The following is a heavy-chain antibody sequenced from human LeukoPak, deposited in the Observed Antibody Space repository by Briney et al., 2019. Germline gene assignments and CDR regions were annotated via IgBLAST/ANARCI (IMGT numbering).Heavy chain of an antibody. J-gene: IGHJ4*02. D-gene: IGHD3-22*01. V-gene: IGHV3-53*01. CDR3: ARTTYYYDSSPYFDY. CDR1: GFTVSSNY. Sequence: PGGSLRLSCAASGFTVSSNYMSWVRQAPGKGLEWVSVIYSGGSTYYADSVKGRFTISRDNSKNTLYLQMSSLRAEDTAVYYCARTTYYYDSSPYFDYWGQGTLVTVSS. CDR2: IYSGGST.